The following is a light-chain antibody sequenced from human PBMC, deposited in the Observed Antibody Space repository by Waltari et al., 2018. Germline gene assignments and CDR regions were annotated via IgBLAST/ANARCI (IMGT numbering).Light chain of an antibody. V-gene: IGLV3-1*01. CDR2: QDS. Sequence: SYELTQPPSVSVSPGPTASITCSGVKLGAKYVSWYQLKPGQSPVLVIYQDSQRPSGIPERFSGSNSGNTATLTISGTQAMDEADYYCQAWDSSTVVFGGGTKLTVL. CDR1: KLGAKY. J-gene: IGLJ2*01. CDR3: QAWDSSTVV.